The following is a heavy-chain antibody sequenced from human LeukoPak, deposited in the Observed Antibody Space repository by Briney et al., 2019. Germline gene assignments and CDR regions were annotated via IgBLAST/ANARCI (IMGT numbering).Heavy chain of an antibody. CDR3: ARGVLTTVSYYMDV. V-gene: IGHV4-59*02. CDR2: IYYSGST. CDR1: GGSVSSHQ. Sequence: SETLSLTCTVSGGSVSSHQWGWIRQPPGKGLEWIGYIYYSGSTNYNPSLKSRFTISIDTSNNRFSLMLSSVTAADTAVYYCARGVLTTVSYYMDVWGKGTTVTVSS. J-gene: IGHJ6*03. D-gene: IGHD4-11*01.